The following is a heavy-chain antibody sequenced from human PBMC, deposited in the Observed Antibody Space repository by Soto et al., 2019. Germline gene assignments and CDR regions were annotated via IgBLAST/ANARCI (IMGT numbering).Heavy chain of an antibody. Sequence: QVQLVQSGAEVKKPGASVKVSCKASGYTFTSYGISWVRQAPGQGLEWMGWISAYNGNTNYAQKPQGXLXTXTXAPTSTIYMELRSLRSADTAVYYCARASGSSYWFDPWGQGTLVTVSS. CDR1: GYTFTSYG. V-gene: IGHV1-18*01. D-gene: IGHD1-26*01. J-gene: IGHJ5*02. CDR2: ISAYNGNT. CDR3: ARASGSSYWFDP.